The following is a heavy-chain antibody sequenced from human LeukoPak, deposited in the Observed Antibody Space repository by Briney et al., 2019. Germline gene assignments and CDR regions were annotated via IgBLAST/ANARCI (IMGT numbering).Heavy chain of an antibody. J-gene: IGHJ4*02. Sequence: PGRSLRLSCAGSGFSFSRFGMHWVRQAPGKGLEWVAVIWYDGSNKYYAESVKGRFTSSRDDSKNTLYLQMNSLRVEDTAVYYCARDISSRGYTPDYWGQGTLVTVSS. D-gene: IGHD2-2*02. V-gene: IGHV3-33*01. CDR3: ARDISSRGYTPDY. CDR1: GFSFSRFG. CDR2: IWYDGSNK.